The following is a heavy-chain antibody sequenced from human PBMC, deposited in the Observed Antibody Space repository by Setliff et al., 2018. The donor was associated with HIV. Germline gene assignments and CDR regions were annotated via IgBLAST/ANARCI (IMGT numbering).Heavy chain of an antibody. D-gene: IGHD3-22*01. Sequence: GESLKISCKASGYTLSSYWIGWVRQRPGKGLEWTGIINPGDSDNRYSPSFQGQVTISADKSISTAYLQWSSLKASDTAMYYCARHGYYDTSGAWYFDLWGPGTLVTVSS. CDR2: INPGDSDN. J-gene: IGHJ2*01. CDR1: GYTLSSYW. V-gene: IGHV5-51*01. CDR3: ARHGYYDTSGAWYFDL.